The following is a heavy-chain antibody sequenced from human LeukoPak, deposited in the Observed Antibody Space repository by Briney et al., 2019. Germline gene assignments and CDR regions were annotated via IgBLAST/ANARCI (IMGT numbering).Heavy chain of an antibody. D-gene: IGHD3-16*01. V-gene: IGHV1-2*06. CDR1: GYTFTGYY. Sequence: ASVKVSCKASGYTFTGYYMHWVQQAPGQGLEWMGRINPNSGGTNYAQKFQGRVTMTRDTSISTAYTELSRLRSDDTAVYYCARAGVYDYVWGTTPLGNFDYWGQGTLVTVSS. CDR2: INPNSGGT. CDR3: ARAGVYDYVWGTTPLGNFDY. J-gene: IGHJ4*02.